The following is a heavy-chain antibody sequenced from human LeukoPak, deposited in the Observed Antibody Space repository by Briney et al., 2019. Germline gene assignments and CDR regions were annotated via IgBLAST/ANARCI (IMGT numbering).Heavy chain of an antibody. Sequence: SETLSLTCTVSGGSISSSSYYWGWIRQPPGKGLEWIGSIYYSGSTYYNPSLKSRVTISVDTSKNQFSLKLSSVTAADTAVYYCARLAVAGTEVYYYGMDVWGQGTTVTVSS. D-gene: IGHD6-19*01. J-gene: IGHJ6*02. CDR1: GGSISSSSYY. CDR2: IYYSGST. V-gene: IGHV4-39*01. CDR3: ARLAVAGTEVYYYGMDV.